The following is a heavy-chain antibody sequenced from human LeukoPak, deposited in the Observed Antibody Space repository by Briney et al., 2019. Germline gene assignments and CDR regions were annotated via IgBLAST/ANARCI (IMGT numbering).Heavy chain of an antibody. Sequence: PSQTLSLTCAVYGGSFSGYYWSWIRQSPGKGLEWIGEINHSGSTNYNPSLKSRVTISVDTSKNQFSLKLSSVTAADTAVYYCARGITIFGVAPGYWGQGTLVTVSS. CDR1: GGSFSGYY. CDR3: ARGITIFGVAPGY. CDR2: INHSGST. V-gene: IGHV4-34*01. D-gene: IGHD3-3*01. J-gene: IGHJ4*02.